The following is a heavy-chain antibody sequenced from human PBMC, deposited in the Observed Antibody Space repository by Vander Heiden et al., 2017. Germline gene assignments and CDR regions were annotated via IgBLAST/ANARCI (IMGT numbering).Heavy chain of an antibody. CDR3: AKEKYSSSSTPLYYFDY. V-gene: IGHV3-23*01. CDR1: GFTFRRYA. D-gene: IGHD6-13*01. CDR2: IIGSGGST. Sequence: EVQLLESGGGLVQPGGSLRLSCAASGFTFRRYAMSWVRQAPGKGLEWVSAIIGSGGSTYYADSVKGRFTISRDNSKNTLYLQMNSLRAEDTAVYYCAKEKYSSSSTPLYYFDYWGQGTLVTVSS. J-gene: IGHJ4*02.